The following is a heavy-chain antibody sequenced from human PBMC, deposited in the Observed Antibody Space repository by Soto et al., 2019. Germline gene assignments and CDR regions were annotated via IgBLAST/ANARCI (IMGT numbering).Heavy chain of an antibody. J-gene: IGHJ4*02. Sequence: SETLSLTCTVSCGSTSSGGYYASWIRQHPGKGLEWIGYIYYSGSTYYNPSLKSRVTISVDTSKNQFSLKLSSVTAADTAVYYCARRYGGNFDYWGQGTLVTVS. CDR3: ARRYGGNFDY. CDR2: IYYSGST. D-gene: IGHD2-15*01. CDR1: CGSTSSGGYY. V-gene: IGHV4-31*03.